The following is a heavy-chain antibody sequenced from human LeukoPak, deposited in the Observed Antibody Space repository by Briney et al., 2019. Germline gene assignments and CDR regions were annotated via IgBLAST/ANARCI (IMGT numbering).Heavy chain of an antibody. CDR2: ISSLSGTR. V-gene: IGHV3-48*01. J-gene: IGHJ5*02. D-gene: IGHD3-10*01. CDR3: ARDVGDNWFDT. Sequence: QPGGSLRLSCAASGFTFGSYSMNWVRQAPGKGLEWVSFISSLSGTREYADSVKGRFTISRDNAKNSLYLQMNSLRAEDTATYYCARDVGDNWFDTWGQGTLVTVSS. CDR1: GFTFGSYS.